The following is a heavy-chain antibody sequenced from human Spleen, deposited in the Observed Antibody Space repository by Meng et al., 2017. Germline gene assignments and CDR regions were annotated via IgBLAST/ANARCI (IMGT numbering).Heavy chain of an antibody. CDR1: GDSISSSDSY. J-gene: IGHJ5*02. D-gene: IGHD6-19*01. V-gene: IGHV4-39*01. Sequence: QPQLQESGPGLVKPSETLSLTCSVSGDSISSSDSYWGWIRQSPGKGLEWIGRIGHSGFTYYTPSLESRVTVSVDTSRSQFSLELTSVTAADTAVYYCVRSSAWVRTGFDPWGQGTLVTVSS. CDR2: IGHSGFT. CDR3: VRSSAWVRTGFDP.